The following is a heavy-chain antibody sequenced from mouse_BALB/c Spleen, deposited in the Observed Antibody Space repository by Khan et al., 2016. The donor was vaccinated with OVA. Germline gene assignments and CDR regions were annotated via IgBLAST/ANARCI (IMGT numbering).Heavy chain of an antibody. V-gene: IGHV1-4*01. D-gene: IGHD2-14*01. J-gene: IGHJ3*01. CDR1: GYTFTSYT. CDR3: VREGAYYRSDGWFAY. CDR2: INPSNNYT. Sequence: QVQLQQSGAELARPGASVKMSCKASGYTFTSYTIHWVRQRPGQALEWIGHINPSNNYTNYNQNFKDKAALIVDKSSSTAYMQVSSLTSEDSAVYYCVREGAYYRSDGWFAYWGQGTLVTVSA.